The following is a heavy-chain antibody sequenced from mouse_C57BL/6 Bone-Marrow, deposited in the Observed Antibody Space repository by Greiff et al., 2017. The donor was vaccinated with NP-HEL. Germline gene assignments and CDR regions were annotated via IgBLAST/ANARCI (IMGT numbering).Heavy chain of an antibody. J-gene: IGHJ3*01. CDR3: ANGYWFAY. D-gene: IGHD2-2*01. Sequence: EVQLQESGPELVKPGDSVKISCKASGYSFTGYFMNWVMQSHGKSLEWIGRIIPYNGDTFYNQKFKGKATLTVDKSVSTAHMELRSLTSEDSAVYYCANGYWFAYWGQGTLVTVSA. CDR1: GYSFTGYF. V-gene: IGHV1-20*01. CDR2: IIPYNGDT.